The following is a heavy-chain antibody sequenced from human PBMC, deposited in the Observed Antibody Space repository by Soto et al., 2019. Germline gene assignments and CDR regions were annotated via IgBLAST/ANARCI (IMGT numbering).Heavy chain of an antibody. CDR2: ISYDGSNK. CDR1: GFTFSSYA. V-gene: IGHV3-30-3*01. Sequence: QVQLVESGGGVVQPGRSLRLSCAASGFTFSSYAMHWVRQAPGKGLEWVAVISYDGSNKYYADSVKGRFTISRDNSKNTLYLQMNSLRAEDTAVYDCARRDSGYRDCWGQGTLVTVSS. J-gene: IGHJ4*02. D-gene: IGHD5-18*01. CDR3: ARRDSGYRDC.